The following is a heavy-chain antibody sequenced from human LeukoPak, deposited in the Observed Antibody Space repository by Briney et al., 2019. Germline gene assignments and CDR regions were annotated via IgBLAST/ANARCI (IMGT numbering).Heavy chain of an antibody. V-gene: IGHV3-7*01. CDR1: GFTFSSYW. D-gene: IGHD3-16*02. Sequence: GGSLRLSCAASGFTFSSYWMSWVRQAPGKGLEWVAHIKQDGSEKYYVDSVKGRFTISRDNAKNSLYLQMNSLRAEDTAVYYCARNYYVWGSYRFDYWGQGTLVTVSS. J-gene: IGHJ4*02. CDR2: IKQDGSEK. CDR3: ARNYYVWGSYRFDY.